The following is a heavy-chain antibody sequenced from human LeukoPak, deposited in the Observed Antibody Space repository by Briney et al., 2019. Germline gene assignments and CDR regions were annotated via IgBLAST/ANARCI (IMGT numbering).Heavy chain of an antibody. V-gene: IGHV4-59*12. D-gene: IGHD3-22*01. CDR3: ARGVYYYDSSGALTPTGDYFDY. Sequence: SETLSLTCTVSGGSISSYYWGWIRQPPGKGLEWIGYIYYSGSTNYNPSLKSRVTISVDTSKNQFSLKLSSVTAADTAVYYCARGVYYYDSSGALTPTGDYFDYWGQGTLVTVSS. CDR2: IYYSGST. CDR1: GGSISSYY. J-gene: IGHJ4*02.